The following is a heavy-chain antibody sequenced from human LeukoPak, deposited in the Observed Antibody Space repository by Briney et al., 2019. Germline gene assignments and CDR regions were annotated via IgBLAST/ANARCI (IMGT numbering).Heavy chain of an antibody. D-gene: IGHD2-15*01. Sequence: SETLFLICNVSGGSIGTYYWSWIRQPPGQGLEYLGYIYHTGTTSYNPSLKSRATISVDTSKNQFSLRLTSVTAADTALYYCARSPGLGYSGGSCHFDYWGQGILVTVSS. V-gene: IGHV4-59*08. CDR1: GGSIGTYY. J-gene: IGHJ4*02. CDR2: IYHTGTT. CDR3: ARSPGLGYSGGSCHFDY.